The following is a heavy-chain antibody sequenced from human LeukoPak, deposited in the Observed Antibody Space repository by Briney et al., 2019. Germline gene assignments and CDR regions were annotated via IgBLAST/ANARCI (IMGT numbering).Heavy chain of an antibody. D-gene: IGHD6-19*01. CDR1: GGSISSSNW. J-gene: IGHJ4*02. CDR2: IYHSGST. CDR3: ASTPGVTVAGTVFFDY. V-gene: IGHV4-4*02. Sequence: SETLSLTCAVSGGSISSSNWWSWVRQPPGKGLEWIGEIYHSGSTNYNPSLKSRVTISVDKSKNQFSLKLSSVTAADTAVYYCASTPGVTVAGTVFFDYWGQGTLVTVSS.